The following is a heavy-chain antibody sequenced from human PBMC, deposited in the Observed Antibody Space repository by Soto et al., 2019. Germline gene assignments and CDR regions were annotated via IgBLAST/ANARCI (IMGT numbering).Heavy chain of an antibody. CDR3: AKDLKWLVPPSIYYYYGMDV. CDR1: GFTFSSYG. J-gene: IGHJ6*02. D-gene: IGHD6-19*01. CDR2: ISYDGSNK. Sequence: GGSLRLSCAASGFTFSSYGMHWVRQAPGKGLEWVAVISYDGSNKYYADSVKGRFTISRDNSKNTLYLQMNSLRAEDTAVYYCAKDLKWLVPPSIYYYYGMDVWGQGTTVTVSS. V-gene: IGHV3-30*18.